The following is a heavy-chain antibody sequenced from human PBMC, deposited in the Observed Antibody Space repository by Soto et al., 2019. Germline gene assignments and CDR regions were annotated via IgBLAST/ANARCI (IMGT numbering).Heavy chain of an antibody. Sequence: ASVKVSCKASGYTFTSYDVHWVRQDPGQGLEWMGWINPNTGGTNYAQKFQGWVTMTRDTSISTAYMELSRLRSDDTAMYYCARSEAVLRRQNYYHDTSGPFSDAFDVWGQGTMVTVSS. J-gene: IGHJ3*01. CDR2: INPNTGGT. D-gene: IGHD3-22*01. CDR3: ARSEAVLRRQNYYHDTSGPFSDAFDV. V-gene: IGHV1-2*04. CDR1: GYTFTSYD.